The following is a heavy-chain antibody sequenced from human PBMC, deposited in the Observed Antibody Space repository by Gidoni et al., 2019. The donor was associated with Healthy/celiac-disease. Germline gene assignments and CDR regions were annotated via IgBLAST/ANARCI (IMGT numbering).Heavy chain of an antibody. CDR2: INAGNGNT. CDR3: AARRRDGYNYGGMDV. V-gene: IGHV1-3*01. CDR1: GYTFTSYA. J-gene: IGHJ6*02. D-gene: IGHD5-12*01. Sequence: QVQLVQSGAEVKKPGASVKVSCKASGYTFTSYAMHWVRQAPGQRLEWMGWINAGNGNTKYSQKFQGRVTITRDTSASTAYMELSSLRSEDTAVYYCAARRRDGYNYGGMDVWGQGTTVTVSS.